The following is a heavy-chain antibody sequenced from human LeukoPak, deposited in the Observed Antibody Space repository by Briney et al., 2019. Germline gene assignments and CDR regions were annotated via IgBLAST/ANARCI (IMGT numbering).Heavy chain of an antibody. V-gene: IGHV3-23*01. Sequence: GSLRLSCAASGFTFNNYAMYWVRQAPGKGLEWVSGIFGSGGSAHYADSVKGRFTISRDNSKNTVYLQMDSLRVEDTAVYYCGKTTAGYSSGRYPGWSVDYWGQGTLVTVSS. CDR2: IFGSGGSA. CDR3: GKTTAGYSSGRYPGWSVDY. D-gene: IGHD6-19*01. CDR1: GFTFNNYA. J-gene: IGHJ4*02.